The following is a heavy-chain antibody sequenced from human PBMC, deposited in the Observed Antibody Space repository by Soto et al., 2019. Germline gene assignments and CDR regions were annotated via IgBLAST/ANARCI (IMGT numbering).Heavy chain of an antibody. CDR3: ARGGSIAARHGPYWFDP. CDR1: GYTFTSYG. J-gene: IGHJ5*02. CDR2: ISAYNGNT. Sequence: ASAKVSWKDSGYTFTSYGISSVRQAPGQGLEWMGWISAYNGNTNYAQKLQGRVTMTTDTSTSTAYMELRSLRSDDTAVYYCARGGSIAARHGPYWFDPWGQGTLVTVSS. V-gene: IGHV1-18*01. D-gene: IGHD6-6*01.